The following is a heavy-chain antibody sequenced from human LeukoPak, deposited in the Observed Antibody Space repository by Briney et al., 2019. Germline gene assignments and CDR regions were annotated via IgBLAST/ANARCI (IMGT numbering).Heavy chain of an antibody. Sequence: GESLKISCKGSGYSFTYYWIGWVRQMPGKGLEWMGIIYPGDSDTRYRPSFQGLVTISVDKSISTAYLQWSSLKASDTAMYYCARQDGNSKYYFDYWGQGTLVTVSS. CDR1: GYSFTYYW. CDR2: IYPGDSDT. J-gene: IGHJ4*02. CDR3: ARQDGNSKYYFDY. D-gene: IGHD1-1*01. V-gene: IGHV5-51*01.